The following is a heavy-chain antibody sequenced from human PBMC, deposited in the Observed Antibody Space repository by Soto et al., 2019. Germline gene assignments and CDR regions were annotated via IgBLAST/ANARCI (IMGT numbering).Heavy chain of an antibody. CDR3: SSKYGRSSGYYYGMDV. Sequence: GESLKISCKASGYSFTSYWIGRVRQMPGKGLEWMGRIDPSDSYTNYSPSFQGHVTISADKSISTAYLQWSSLKASDTAMYYCSSKYGRSSGYYYGMDVWGQGTTVTVSS. V-gene: IGHV5-10-1*01. J-gene: IGHJ6*02. CDR2: IDPSDSYT. CDR1: GYSFTSYW. D-gene: IGHD6-6*01.